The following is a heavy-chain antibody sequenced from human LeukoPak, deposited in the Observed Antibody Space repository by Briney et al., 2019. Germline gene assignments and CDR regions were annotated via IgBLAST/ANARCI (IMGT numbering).Heavy chain of an antibody. J-gene: IGHJ6*03. CDR1: GGSISSYY. Sequence: SETLSLTCTVSGGSISSYYWSWIRQPPGKGLEWIGYIYYSGSTNYNPSLKSRVTISVDTSKNQFSLKLSSVTAADTAVYYCARVTPEYYYYYMDVWGKGTTVTVSS. CDR2: IYYSGST. CDR3: ARVTPEYYYYYMDV. V-gene: IGHV4-59*01.